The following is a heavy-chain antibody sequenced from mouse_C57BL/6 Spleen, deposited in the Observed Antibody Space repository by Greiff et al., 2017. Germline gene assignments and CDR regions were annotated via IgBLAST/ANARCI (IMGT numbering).Heavy chain of an antibody. J-gene: IGHJ4*01. CDR2: INPNNGGT. CDR1: GYTFTDYN. D-gene: IGHD1-1*01. Sequence: EVQLQQSGPELVKPGASVKIPCKASGYTFTDYNMDWVKQSHGKSLEWIGDINPNNGGTIYNQKFKGKATLTVDKSSSTAYMELRSLTSEDTAVYYCARGVTTVVATDAMDDWGQGTSVTVSS. V-gene: IGHV1-18*01. CDR3: ARGVTTVVATDAMDD.